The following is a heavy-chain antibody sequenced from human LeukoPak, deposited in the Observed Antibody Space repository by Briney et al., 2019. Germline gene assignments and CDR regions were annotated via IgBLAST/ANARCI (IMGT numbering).Heavy chain of an antibody. J-gene: IGHJ4*02. V-gene: IGHV4-34*01. CDR1: GGSFSGYY. CDR3: ARVYGGYIDY. Sequence: SETLSRTSAVYGGSFSGYYWSWIRQRPGKGLEWIGEINHSGSTNYNPSHKSRVTISVDTSKNQFSLKLSSVTAADTAVYYCARVYGGYIDYWGQGTLVTVSS. D-gene: IGHD4/OR15-4a*01. CDR2: INHSGST.